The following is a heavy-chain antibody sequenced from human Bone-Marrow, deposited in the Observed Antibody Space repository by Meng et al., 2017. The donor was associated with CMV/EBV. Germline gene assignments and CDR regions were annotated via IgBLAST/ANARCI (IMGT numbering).Heavy chain of an antibody. CDR3: ASELAKGY. CDR2: IYSGGRT. J-gene: IGHJ4*02. CDR1: GFTVSSNY. V-gene: IGHV3-53*01. Sequence: GESLKISCAASGFTVSSNYMSWVRQAPGKELEWVSDIYSGGRTYYADSVKGRFTISRDNSKNTLYLQMNSLRAEDTAVYYCASELAKGYWGRGTLVTVSS. D-gene: IGHD1-1*01.